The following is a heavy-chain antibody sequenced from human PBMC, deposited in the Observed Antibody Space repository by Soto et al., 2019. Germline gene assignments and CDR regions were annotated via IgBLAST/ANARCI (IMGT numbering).Heavy chain of an antibody. CDR2: INPNSGNT. CDR3: ARLALTYYDFWSGYYTAHDAFDI. CDR1: GYTFTGYD. D-gene: IGHD3-3*01. V-gene: IGHV1-8*02. J-gene: IGHJ3*02. Sequence: ASVKVSCKASGYTFTGYDINWVRQATGQGVQWLGWINPNSGNTVDAQTFQGRVTMTRDTSISTAYMELSRLRSDHTAVYYCARLALTYYDFWSGYYTAHDAFDIWGQGTMVTVSS.